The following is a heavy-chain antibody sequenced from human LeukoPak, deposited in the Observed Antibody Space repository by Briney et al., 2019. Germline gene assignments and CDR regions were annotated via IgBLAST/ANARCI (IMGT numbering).Heavy chain of an antibody. Sequence: PGGSLRLSCAASGFTFSSYWMSWVRQAPGKGLEWVANIKQDGSEKYYVDSVKGRFTISRDNAKNSLFLQMNSLRAEDTAVYYCARGGEMATQLFFYLDCWGQGTLVTVSS. CDR1: GFTFSSYW. CDR3: ARGGEMATQLFFYLDC. V-gene: IGHV3-7*01. CDR2: IKQDGSEK. J-gene: IGHJ4*02. D-gene: IGHD5-24*01.